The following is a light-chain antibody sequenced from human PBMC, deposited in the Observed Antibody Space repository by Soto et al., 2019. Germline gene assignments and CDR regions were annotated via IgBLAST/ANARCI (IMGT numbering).Light chain of an antibody. CDR1: QSISSW. J-gene: IGKJ1*01. Sequence: DIKMTQSPSTLAASLGDRVIIICRASQSISSWLAWYQQKPGKAPKLLIYKASSLESGVPSRFRGSGSGTEFTLTISSLQPDDFETYYCQQYNSYVWTFGQGTKVDIK. CDR2: KAS. CDR3: QQYNSYVWT. V-gene: IGKV1-5*03.